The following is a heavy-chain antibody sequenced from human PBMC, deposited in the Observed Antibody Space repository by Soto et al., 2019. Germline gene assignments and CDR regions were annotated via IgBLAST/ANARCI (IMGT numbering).Heavy chain of an antibody. CDR1: GFTISSYG. CDR2: ISYDGSDR. Sequence: GGSLRLSCEASGFTISSYGMHWVRQAPGKGLEWVAVISYDGSDRYHADSVKGRFTISRDNSKNTLSLQMNSLRVEDSAVYYCVPRKGDPFTWGPGTLVTVSS. CDR3: VPRKGDPFT. J-gene: IGHJ4*02. D-gene: IGHD3-16*01. V-gene: IGHV3-30*03.